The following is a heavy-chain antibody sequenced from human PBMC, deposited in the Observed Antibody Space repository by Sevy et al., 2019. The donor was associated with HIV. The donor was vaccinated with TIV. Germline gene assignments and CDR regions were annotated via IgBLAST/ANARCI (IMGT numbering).Heavy chain of an antibody. J-gene: IGHJ4*02. CDR3: ARIGGSHRYFDN. V-gene: IGHV4-38-2*01. CDR2: MYHTGGA. D-gene: IGHD3-16*01. CDR1: GYSISSGFY. Sequence: SETPSLKCSVSGYSISSGFYWGWIRQSPREGLEWIGSMYHTGGAFYTPSLKRRVTISLDTSKNQFSLKLTSMTAADTAIYYCARIGGSHRYFDNWGQGTLVTVSS.